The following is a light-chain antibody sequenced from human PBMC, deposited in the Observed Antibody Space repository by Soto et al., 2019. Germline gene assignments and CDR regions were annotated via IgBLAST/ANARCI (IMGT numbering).Light chain of an antibody. J-gene: IGKJ1*01. V-gene: IGKV1-13*02. CDR2: DAS. CDR1: QGIRSA. CDR3: HHFNSYPRT. Sequence: AIQLTQSPSSLSASVGDRVTITCRASQGIRSALAWYQQKPGKAPKLLIYDASSLESGVPARFTGSESGSDFPLTISSLQPEDFATYYCHHFNSYPRTFGQGTKVEIK.